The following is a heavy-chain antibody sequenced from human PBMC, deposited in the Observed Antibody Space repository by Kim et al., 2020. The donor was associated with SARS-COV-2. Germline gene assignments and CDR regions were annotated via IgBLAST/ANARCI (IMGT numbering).Heavy chain of an antibody. D-gene: IGHD3-10*01. CDR3: ARDGGFGEYGMDG. Sequence: GGSLRLSCAASGFTVSKNYMNWVHQAPGKGLEWVSITYHGGSTDYGDSVRGRFTFSRDNSRNTLNLQMSSLRAEDTAVYYCARDGGFGEYGMDGWGQGNT. V-gene: IGHV3-53*01. J-gene: IGHJ6*02. CDR2: TYHGGST. CDR1: GFTVSKNY.